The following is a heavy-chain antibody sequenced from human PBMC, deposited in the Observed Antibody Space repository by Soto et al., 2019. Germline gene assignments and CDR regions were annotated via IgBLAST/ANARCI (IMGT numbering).Heavy chain of an antibody. CDR3: AGGSSKSWFDP. CDR1: GGSISSGGYY. Sequence: QVQLQESGPGLVKASQTLSLTCTVSGGSISSGGYYWSWIRQHPGKGLEWIGYIYYNGNTYYNPSLKSRITISLETSKNQFSLKLTSVTAADTAVYYCAGGSSKSWFDPWGQGTLVTVSS. CDR2: IYYNGNT. V-gene: IGHV4-31*03. J-gene: IGHJ5*02. D-gene: IGHD6-6*01.